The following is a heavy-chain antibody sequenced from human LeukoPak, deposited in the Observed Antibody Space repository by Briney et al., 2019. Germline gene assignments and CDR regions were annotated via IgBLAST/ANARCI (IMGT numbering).Heavy chain of an antibody. D-gene: IGHD3-10*01. CDR3: ARNHPRYYGSGSYRLSFDP. CDR1: GGSFSGYY. Sequence: SETLSLTCAVYGGSFSGYYWSWIRQPPGKGLEWIGYIYYSGSTNYNPSLKSRVTISVDTSKNQFSLKLSSVTAADTAVYYCARNHPRYYGSGSYRLSFDPWGQGTLVTVSS. CDR2: IYYSGST. J-gene: IGHJ5*02. V-gene: IGHV4-59*01.